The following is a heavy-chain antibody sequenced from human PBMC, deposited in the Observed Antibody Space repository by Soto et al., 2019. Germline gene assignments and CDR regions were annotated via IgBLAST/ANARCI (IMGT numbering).Heavy chain of an antibody. CDR1: GGSISSYY. CDR3: ARAVPVGIAAAVTFPRDTKFEY. J-gene: IGHJ4*02. V-gene: IGHV4-59*01. Sequence: SETLSLTCTVSGGSISSYYWSWIRQPPGKGLEWIGYIYYSGSTNYNPSLKSRVTISVDTSKNQFSLKLSSVTAADTAVYYCARAVPVGIAAAVTFPRDTKFEYCGQGTLGSVSS. CDR2: IYYSGST. D-gene: IGHD6-13*01.